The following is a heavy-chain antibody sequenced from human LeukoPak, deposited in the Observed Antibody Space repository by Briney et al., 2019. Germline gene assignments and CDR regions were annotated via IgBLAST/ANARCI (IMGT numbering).Heavy chain of an antibody. J-gene: IGHJ4*02. CDR2: IIPIFGTA. CDR1: GGTFSSYA. CDR3: ARVGPDSGSPQGGGDY. V-gene: IGHV1-69*05. D-gene: IGHD1-26*01. Sequence: SVKVSCKASGGTFSSYAISWVRQAPGQGLEWMGGIIPIFGTANYAQKFQGRVTITTDESTSTAYMELSSLRSEDTAVYYCARVGPDSGSPQGGGDYWGQGTLVTVSS.